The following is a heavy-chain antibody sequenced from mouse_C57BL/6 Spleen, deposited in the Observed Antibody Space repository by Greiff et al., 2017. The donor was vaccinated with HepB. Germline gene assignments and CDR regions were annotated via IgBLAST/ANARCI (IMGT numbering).Heavy chain of an antibody. CDR2: IDPSDSYT. Sequence: QVQLQQPGAELVRPGTSVKLSCKASGYTFTSYWMHWVKQRPGQGLEWIGVIDPSDSYTNYNPKFKGKATLTVDTSSSTAYMQLSSLTSEDSAVYYCARIYDYYYFDYWGQGTTLTVSS. CDR1: GYTFTSYW. V-gene: IGHV1-59*01. J-gene: IGHJ2*01. CDR3: ARIYDYYYFDY. D-gene: IGHD2-4*01.